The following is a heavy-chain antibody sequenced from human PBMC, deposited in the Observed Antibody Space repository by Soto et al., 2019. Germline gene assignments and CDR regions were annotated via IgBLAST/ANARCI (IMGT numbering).Heavy chain of an antibody. J-gene: IGHJ6*02. D-gene: IGHD5-12*01. V-gene: IGHV3-30-3*01. CDR2: ISYDGSNK. Sequence: QVQLVESGGGVVQPGRSLRLSCAASGFTFSSYAMHWVRQAPGKGLEWVAVISYDGSNKYYADSVKGRFTISRDNSKKTLYLKMNSLRAEDTAVYYFASGRSGYDFSAVYDGMDVWGQRTTVTVSS. CDR1: GFTFSSYA. CDR3: ASGRSGYDFSAVYDGMDV.